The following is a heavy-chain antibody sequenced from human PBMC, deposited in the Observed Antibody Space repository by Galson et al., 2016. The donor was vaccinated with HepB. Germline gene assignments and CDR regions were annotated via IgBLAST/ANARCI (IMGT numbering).Heavy chain of an antibody. V-gene: IGHV5-10-1*01. Sequence: QSGAEVKKPGDSLRISCKASGYSFNRYWISWVRQMPGKGLEWMGRIDPSDSYTNYSPSFEGHVTISSDKSIATAYLQWTSLKASDTAMYYCGRHRSMIAPPLFDIWGQGIMVTVSS. D-gene: IGHD2-21*01. CDR1: GYSFNRYW. CDR2: IDPSDSYT. CDR3: GRHRSMIAPPLFDI. J-gene: IGHJ3*02.